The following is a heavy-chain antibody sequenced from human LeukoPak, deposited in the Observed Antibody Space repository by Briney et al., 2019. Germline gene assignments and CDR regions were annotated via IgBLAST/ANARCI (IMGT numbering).Heavy chain of an antibody. D-gene: IGHD6-19*01. Sequence: GGSLRLSCAASGFTFSDFWMHWVRQAPGKGLVWVSRINSGGTVTNYVDSVKGRLTISRDNAKNTLYLQMNSLRAEDTAVYYCARGRYASGWYPDYFDSWGQGTLVTVSS. CDR1: GFTFSDFW. J-gene: IGHJ4*02. CDR2: INSGGTVT. CDR3: ARGRYASGWYPDYFDS. V-gene: IGHV3-74*01.